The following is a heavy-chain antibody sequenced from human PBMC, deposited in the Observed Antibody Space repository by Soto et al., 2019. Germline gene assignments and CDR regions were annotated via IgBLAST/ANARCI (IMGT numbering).Heavy chain of an antibody. V-gene: IGHV4-34*01. J-gene: IGHJ4*02. CDR3: ARGGTIFGMVTLRDYFDD. Sequence: SETLSLTCAVHIDCFTNYYWTWIRQPPGKGLEWIGEINHSGTTHYNPSLKSRVTISVDTSKNQFSLNVTSVTAADTAVYYCARGGTIFGMVTLRDYFDDWGQGTLVTVSS. D-gene: IGHD3-3*01. CDR1: IDCFTNYY. CDR2: INHSGTT.